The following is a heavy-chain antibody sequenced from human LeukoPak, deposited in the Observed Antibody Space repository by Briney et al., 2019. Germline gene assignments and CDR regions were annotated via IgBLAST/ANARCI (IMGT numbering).Heavy chain of an antibody. Sequence: SVKVSCKTSVGTFRSYAITWVRQAPGQGLEWMGSIIPISGTANYAQKFQGRVRIITDESTSTDYMELSSLRFEVTAVYYCARVGIGAAEAAFDIWGQGTMVTVSS. V-gene: IGHV1-69*05. J-gene: IGHJ3*02. D-gene: IGHD6-13*01. CDR1: VGTFRSYA. CDR2: IIPISGTA. CDR3: ARVGIGAAEAAFDI.